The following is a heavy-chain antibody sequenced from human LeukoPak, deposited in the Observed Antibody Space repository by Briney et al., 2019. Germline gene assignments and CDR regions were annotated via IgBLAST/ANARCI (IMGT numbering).Heavy chain of an antibody. D-gene: IGHD1-14*01. Sequence: SETLSLTCTVSGGSISSNSYYWGWIRQPPGKGLEWIGSIYYSGSTYYNPSPKSRVTISVDTSKSQFSLKLSSVTAADTAVYYCARFPRNPLWGQGTLVTVSS. CDR3: ARFPRNPL. J-gene: IGHJ4*02. CDR2: IYYSGST. V-gene: IGHV4-39*07. CDR1: GGSISSNSYY.